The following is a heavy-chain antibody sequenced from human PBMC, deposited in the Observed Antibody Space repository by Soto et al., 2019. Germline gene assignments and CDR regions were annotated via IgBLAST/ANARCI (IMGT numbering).Heavy chain of an antibody. CDR3: AKDGTYSSSWPYYFDH. CDR1: GFTFSTYT. V-gene: IGHV3-23*01. J-gene: IGHJ4*02. D-gene: IGHD6-13*01. Sequence: EVQLLESGGGLVQPGGSMRLSCAASGFTFSTYTMTWLRQAPGKGLEWGSSISGSGDHTYYADSVKGRLIVSRDNSKNTLYLQMNNLRAEDTALYYCAKDGTYSSSWPYYFDHWGQGTLVTVSS. CDR2: ISGSGDHT.